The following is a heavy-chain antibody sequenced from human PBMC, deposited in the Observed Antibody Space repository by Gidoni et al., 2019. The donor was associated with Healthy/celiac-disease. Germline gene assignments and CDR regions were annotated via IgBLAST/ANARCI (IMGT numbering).Heavy chain of an antibody. CDR2: ISYDGSNK. D-gene: IGHD3-10*01. V-gene: IGHV3-30-3*01. CDR3: ARDPSYYYGSGSKKTGHFDY. J-gene: IGHJ4*02. CDR1: GFTFSSYA. Sequence: QVQLVESGGGVVQPGRSLRLSCAASGFTFSSYAMHWVRQAPGKGLEWVAVISYDGSNKYYADSLKGRFTISRDNSKNTLYLQMNSLRAEDTAVYYCARDPSYYYGSGSKKTGHFDYWGQGTLVTVSS.